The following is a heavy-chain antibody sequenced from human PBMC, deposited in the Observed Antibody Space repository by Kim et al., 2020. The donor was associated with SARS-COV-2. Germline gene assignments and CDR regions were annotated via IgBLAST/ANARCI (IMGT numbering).Heavy chain of an antibody. D-gene: IGHD5-12*01. J-gene: IGHJ6*02. CDR3: AADRTEMATIGNGMDV. V-gene: IGHV1-58*01. Sequence: KFQERVTITRDMSTSTAYMELSSLRSEDTAVYYCAADRTEMATIGNGMDVWGQGTTVTVSS.